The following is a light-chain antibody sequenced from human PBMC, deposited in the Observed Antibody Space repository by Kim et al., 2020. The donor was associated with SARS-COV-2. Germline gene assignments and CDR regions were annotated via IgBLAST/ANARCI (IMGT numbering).Light chain of an antibody. CDR2: ATS. V-gene: IGKV3-20*01. CDR3: QHDGSPPYT. Sequence: SPEERAPPPCRGRYSINSNYVDWYQQEPGQAPRLPVYATSSRATGIPDRFSGSGTGTEFTLTISRLEPEDIAVYYCQHDGSPPYTFGQGTKLEI. J-gene: IGKJ2*01. CDR1: YSINSNY.